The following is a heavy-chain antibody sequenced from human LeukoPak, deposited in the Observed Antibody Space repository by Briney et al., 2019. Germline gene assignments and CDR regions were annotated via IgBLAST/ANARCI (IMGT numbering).Heavy chain of an antibody. CDR2: INPNSGGT. CDR1: GYTFTGYY. Sequence: ASVKVSCKASGYTFTGYYMHWVRQAPGQGLEWMGWINPNSGGTNYAQKFQGRVTMTRDTSISTAYMELSRLRSDDTAVYYCARVPRNNWNDGKFDYWGQGTLVTVSS. J-gene: IGHJ4*02. V-gene: IGHV1-2*02. D-gene: IGHD1-1*01. CDR3: ARVPRNNWNDGKFDY.